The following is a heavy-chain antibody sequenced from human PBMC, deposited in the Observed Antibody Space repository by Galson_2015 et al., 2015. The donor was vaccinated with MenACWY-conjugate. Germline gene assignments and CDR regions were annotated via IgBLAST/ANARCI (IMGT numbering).Heavy chain of an antibody. D-gene: IGHD1-26*01. J-gene: IGHJ6*02. CDR1: GYIFTTYW. CDR2: ISPGDSNT. CDR3: ARHPPGGRGMDV. V-gene: IGHV5-51*01. Sequence: PGESLKISCKASGYIFTTYWIAWVRQMPGKGLEWMGLISPGDSNTRYSPSFQGQVTISADKSISTAYLQWSSLKASDTAMYYCARHPPGGRGMDVWGQGTTVTVSS.